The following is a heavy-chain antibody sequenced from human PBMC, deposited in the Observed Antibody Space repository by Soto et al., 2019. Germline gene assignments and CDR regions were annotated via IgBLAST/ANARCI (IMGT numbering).Heavy chain of an antibody. CDR1: GYSFESCY. D-gene: IGHD5-12*01. Sequence: SAEPTCEECGYSFESCYMHWARQANEKGLEWMGIINPSGGSTSYAQKFQGRVTMTRDTSTSTVYMELSSLRSEDTAVYYCARVGSKWLRLHYFDYWGQGTLVTVSS. J-gene: IGHJ4*02. CDR2: INPSGGST. V-gene: IGHV1-46*02. CDR3: ARVGSKWLRLHYFDY.